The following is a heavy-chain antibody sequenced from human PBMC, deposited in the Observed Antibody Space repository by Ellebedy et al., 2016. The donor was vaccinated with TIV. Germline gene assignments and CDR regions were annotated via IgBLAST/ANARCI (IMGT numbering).Heavy chain of an antibody. CDR2: IKSDGSST. D-gene: IGHD4-11*01. CDR1: GFTFGRYR. V-gene: IGHV3-74*01. J-gene: IGHJ5*02. CDR3: ARDRGDYSISGP. Sequence: GESLKISCVASGFTFGRYRMHWVRQAPGNKLVWVSRIKSDGSSTTYADSVKGRFTTSRDNARNTLYLQMNSPRGEDTAVYFCARDRGDYSISGPWGQGTLVTVSS.